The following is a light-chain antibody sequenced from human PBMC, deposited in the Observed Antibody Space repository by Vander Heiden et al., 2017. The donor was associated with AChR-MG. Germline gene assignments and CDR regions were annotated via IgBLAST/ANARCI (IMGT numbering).Light chain of an antibody. Sequence: VLTQSPGSLSLSPGGRTTSSCRGSRNVSSYFLAWYQQKPGQAPRLLISGAASRATGIPDRLSGSGSGTDFTLTISRLEPDDFAVYYCQQYGSSPPLTFGGGTKVQIK. CDR3: QQYGSSPPLT. V-gene: IGKV3-20*01. CDR2: GAA. J-gene: IGKJ4*01. CDR1: RNVSSYF.